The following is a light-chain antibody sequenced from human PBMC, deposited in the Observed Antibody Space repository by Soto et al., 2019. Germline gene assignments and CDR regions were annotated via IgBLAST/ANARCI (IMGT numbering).Light chain of an antibody. V-gene: IGKV1-9*01. CDR1: QGINNY. CDR2: SAS. Sequence: DIQLTQSPSFLSASVGDRVTITCRASQGINNYLAWYQQKPGKAPKLLIHSASTLHSGVPSRFSGSGSRADFSLTITYLQPEDFGTYYCQHRNSHPRTFGQGTRLEIK. CDR3: QHRNSHPRT. J-gene: IGKJ2*02.